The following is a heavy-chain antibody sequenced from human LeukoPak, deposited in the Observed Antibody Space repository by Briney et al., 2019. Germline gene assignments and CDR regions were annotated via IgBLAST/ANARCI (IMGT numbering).Heavy chain of an antibody. D-gene: IGHD1-26*01. J-gene: IGHJ3*01. CDR3: ARDLSIVGATIAFDV. Sequence: ASVTVSFKASGYTFTSYGLIWARQAPGQGLEWMGWISAYNGNTDYVQKLQGRVTMTTDTSTSTAYMELRSLTSDDTAVYYCARDLSIVGATIAFDVWGQGTMVTVSS. CDR1: GYTFTSYG. V-gene: IGHV1-18*01. CDR2: ISAYNGNT.